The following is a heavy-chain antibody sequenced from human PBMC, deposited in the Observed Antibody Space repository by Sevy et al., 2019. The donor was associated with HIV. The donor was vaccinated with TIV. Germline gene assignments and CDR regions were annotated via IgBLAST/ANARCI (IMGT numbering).Heavy chain of an antibody. J-gene: IGHJ4*02. V-gene: IGHV3-21*04. CDR2: ISSGSSYI. CDR1: GFTFSYYD. CDR3: PSPLNYYDSPSAY. Sequence: GGSLRLSCAASGFTFSYYDMNWVRQAPGKGLEWVSSISSGSSYIFYADSVKGRFTISRDNAKNSLYLQMNSLRAEDTAVYDCPSPLNYYDSPSAYWGQGTLVTVSS. D-gene: IGHD3-22*01.